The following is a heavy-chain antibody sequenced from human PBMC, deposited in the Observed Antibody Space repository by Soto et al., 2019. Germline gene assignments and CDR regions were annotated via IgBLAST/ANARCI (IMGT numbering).Heavy chain of an antibody. CDR1: GGSMTSYY. CDR3: ARGQRFSDWFDP. Sequence: SETLSLTCTVSGGSMTSYYWTWIRQPAGKGPEWIGRVYSSGGTHYNPSLKSRVTISLDTSKNQFSLRLLSVTDADTAVYFCARGQRFSDWFDPWGQGTLVTVSS. V-gene: IGHV4-4*07. CDR2: VYSSGGT. J-gene: IGHJ5*02. D-gene: IGHD3-3*01.